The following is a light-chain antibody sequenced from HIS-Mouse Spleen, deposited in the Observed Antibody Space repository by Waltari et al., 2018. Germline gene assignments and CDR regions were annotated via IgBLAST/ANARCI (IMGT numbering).Light chain of an antibody. CDR1: SSDVGGYNY. Sequence: QSALTQPRSVSGSPGPSVTISCTGTSSDVGGYNYVSWYQQHPGKAPKLMIYVVSKRPSGVPDRFSGSKSGNTASLTISGLQAEDEADYYCCSYAGSYRVFGTGTKVTVL. J-gene: IGLJ1*01. CDR3: CSYAGSYRV. CDR2: VVS. V-gene: IGLV2-11*01.